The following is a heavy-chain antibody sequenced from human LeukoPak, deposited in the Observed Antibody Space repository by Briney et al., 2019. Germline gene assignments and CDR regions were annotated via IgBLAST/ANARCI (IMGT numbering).Heavy chain of an antibody. D-gene: IGHD3-22*01. CDR1: GYTLTELS. V-gene: IGHV1-24*01. CDR3: ATTYYYDSSGTYWFDP. CDR2: FDPEDGET. J-gene: IGHJ5*02. Sequence: ASVKVSCKVSGYTLTELSMHWVRQAPGKGLEWMGGFDPEDGETIYAQKFQGRVTTTEDTSTDTAYMELSSLRSEDTAVYYCATTYYYDSSGTYWFDPWGQGTLVTVSS.